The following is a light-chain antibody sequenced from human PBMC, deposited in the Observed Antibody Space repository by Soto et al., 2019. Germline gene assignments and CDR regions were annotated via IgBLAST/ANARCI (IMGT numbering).Light chain of an antibody. J-gene: IGLJ1*01. CDR1: SNDVGGYNY. CDR2: EVS. V-gene: IGLV2-14*01. Sequence: QSVLTQPASVSGSPGQSITISCTGTSNDVGGYNYVSWYQQHLGKAPKLMIYEVSNRPSGISNRFSGSKSGNTASLTISGLQAEEEADYYCSSYTTSITYVFGTGTKVTVL. CDR3: SSYTTSITYV.